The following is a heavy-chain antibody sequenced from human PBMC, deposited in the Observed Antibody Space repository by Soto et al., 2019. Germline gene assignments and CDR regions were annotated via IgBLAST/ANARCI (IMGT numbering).Heavy chain of an antibody. J-gene: IGHJ6*02. D-gene: IGHD2-15*01. CDR2: ISSSSSYI. V-gene: IGHV3-21*01. CDR1: GFTFSSYS. CDR3: ARLDRGTANQGCSGGSCYGTTHYYGMDV. Sequence: PGGSLRLSCAASGFTFSSYSMNWVRQAPGKGLEWVSSISSSSSYIYYADSVKGRFTISRDNAKNSLYLQMNSLRAEDTAVYYCARLDRGTANQGCSGGSCYGTTHYYGMDVWGQGTTVTVSS.